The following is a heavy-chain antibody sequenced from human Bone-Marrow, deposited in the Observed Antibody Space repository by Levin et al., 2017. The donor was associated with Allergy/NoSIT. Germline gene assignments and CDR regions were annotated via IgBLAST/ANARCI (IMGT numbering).Heavy chain of an antibody. CDR1: GASINDSY. Sequence: SQTLSLTCTVSGASINDSYWSWIRPPPGKGLEWIGFAHHSGSTNYNPSLKSRVIASVDTSKNQFSLTVTSVTAADTAVYYCARPYTSSYWFFDLWGRGTLVTVSS. V-gene: IGHV4-59*08. D-gene: IGHD2-2*02. J-gene: IGHJ2*01. CDR3: ARPYTSSYWFFDL. CDR2: AHHSGST.